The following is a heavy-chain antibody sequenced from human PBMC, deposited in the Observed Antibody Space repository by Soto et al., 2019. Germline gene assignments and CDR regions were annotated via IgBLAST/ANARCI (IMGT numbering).Heavy chain of an antibody. D-gene: IGHD3-22*01. Sequence: PGGSLRLSCAASGFTVSNNYMSWVRQAPGKGLEWVSVIYSGGSTYYADSVKGRFTISRDNSKNTLDLQMNSLRAEDTAVYYCASFNYYDSSGYYRYWGQGTLVTVSS. CDR3: ASFNYYDSSGYYRY. CDR1: GFTVSNNY. CDR2: IYSGGST. J-gene: IGHJ4*02. V-gene: IGHV3-66*01.